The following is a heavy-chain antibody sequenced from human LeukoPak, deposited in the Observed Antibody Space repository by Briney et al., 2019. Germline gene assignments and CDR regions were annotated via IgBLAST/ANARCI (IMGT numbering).Heavy chain of an antibody. D-gene: IGHD3-22*01. J-gene: IGHJ4*02. CDR1: GFTFSSYW. CDR3: ARGHLNYYDSSGYYFDY. V-gene: IGHV3-7*01. CDR2: IKQDGSEK. Sequence: GGSLRLSCAASGFTFSSYWMSWVRQAPGKGLEWVADIKQDGSEKYYVDSVKGRFTISRDNAKNSLYLQMNSLRAEDTAVYYCARGHLNYYDSSGYYFDYWGQGTLVTVSS.